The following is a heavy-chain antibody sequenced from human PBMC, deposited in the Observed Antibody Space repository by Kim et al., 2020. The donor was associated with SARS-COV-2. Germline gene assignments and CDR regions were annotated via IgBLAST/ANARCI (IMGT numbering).Heavy chain of an antibody. J-gene: IGHJ4*02. D-gene: IGHD3-22*01. V-gene: IGHV1-24*01. CDR1: GYTLTELS. Sequence: ASVKVSCKVSGYTLTELSMHWVRQAPGKGLEWMGGFDPEDGKTIYAQNFQGRVTMTEDTSTATAYMELSSLRSEDTAVYYCAADSRRGRDLFAMIGRFDYWGQGTLVTVSS. CDR3: AADSRRGRDLFAMIGRFDY. CDR2: FDPEDGKT.